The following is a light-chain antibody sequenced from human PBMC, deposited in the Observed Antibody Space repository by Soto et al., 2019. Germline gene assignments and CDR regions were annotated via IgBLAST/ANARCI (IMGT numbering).Light chain of an antibody. J-gene: IGKJ1*01. CDR3: QQSYSYLWT. Sequence: IQMTQSPSSLSASVGYRVTITCRASQSIANFLNWYQQKXGKAPKLVMYGTSTLQSGVPSRFSGSGSGTDFTLTISRLQREDFATYYCQQSYSYLWTFGQGTKVDIK. CDR2: GTS. V-gene: IGKV1-39*01. CDR1: QSIANF.